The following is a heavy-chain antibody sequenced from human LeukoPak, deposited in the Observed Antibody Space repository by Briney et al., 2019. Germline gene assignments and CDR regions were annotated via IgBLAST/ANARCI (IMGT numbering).Heavy chain of an antibody. J-gene: IGHJ4*02. V-gene: IGHV1-2*06. CDR3: ARQNGTTYDY. D-gene: IGHD1-1*01. CDR1: GYTFTGYY. CDR2: INPNNGGT. Sequence: GASVKVSCKASGYTFTGYYMHWVRQAPGQGLEWMGRINPNNGGTNYAQNFQGRVTMTRDTAISTAYMELSRLRSDDTAVYHCARQNGTTYDYWGQGTLVTVSS.